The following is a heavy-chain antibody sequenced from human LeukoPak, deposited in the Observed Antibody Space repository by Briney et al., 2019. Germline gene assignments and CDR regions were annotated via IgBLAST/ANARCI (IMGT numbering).Heavy chain of an antibody. CDR2: IYYSGST. V-gene: IGHV4-31*03. J-gene: IGHJ4*02. Sequence: SQTLSLTCTVSGGSISSGGYYWSWIRQHPGKGLEWIGYIYYSGSTYYNPSLKSRVTISVDTSKNQFSLKLSSVTAAGTAVYYCASTGNYYDSSGYYSTEDYWGQGTLVTVSS. D-gene: IGHD3-22*01. CDR1: GGSISSGGYY. CDR3: ASTGNYYDSSGYYSTEDY.